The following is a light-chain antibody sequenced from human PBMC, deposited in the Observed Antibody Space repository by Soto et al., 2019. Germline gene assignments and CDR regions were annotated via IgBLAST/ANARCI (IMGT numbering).Light chain of an antibody. CDR2: KAS. V-gene: IGKV1-5*03. Sequence: VHMTHSPSTLSASVLYRVTITFLASQSISSWLAWYQQKPGKAPKLLIYKASRLESGVPSRFSGSGSGTEFTLTISSLQPEDFATYYCQQYDSYPLTFGGGTKVDIK. CDR1: QSISSW. CDR3: QQYDSYPLT. J-gene: IGKJ4*01.